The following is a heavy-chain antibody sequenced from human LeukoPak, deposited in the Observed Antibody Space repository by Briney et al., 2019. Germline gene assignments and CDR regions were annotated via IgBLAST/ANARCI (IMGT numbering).Heavy chain of an antibody. D-gene: IGHD6-13*01. J-gene: IGHJ5*02. CDR3: ATGLDSSSWSRFDP. CDR2: SDPEDGET. CDR1: GYTLTELS. Sequence: ASVKVSCKVSGYTLTELSMHWVRQAPGKGLEWMGGSDPEDGETIYAQKFQGRVTMTEDTSTDTAYMELSSLRSEDTAVYYCATGLDSSSWSRFDPWGQGTLVTVSS. V-gene: IGHV1-24*01.